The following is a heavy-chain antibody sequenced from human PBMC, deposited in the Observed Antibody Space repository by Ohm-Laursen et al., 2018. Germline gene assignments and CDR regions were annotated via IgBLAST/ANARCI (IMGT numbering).Heavy chain of an antibody. Sequence: RSLRLSCTASGFTFSRSGMHWVRQAPGKGLEWVALISYDGGNKYYADSVRGRFTISRVQSKNTVFLQMSSLRVDDTGIYYCARDDGQRLYDNYGMDVWGQGTTVTVSS. CDR2: ISYDGGNK. J-gene: IGHJ6*02. CDR1: GFTFSRSG. D-gene: IGHD4-17*01. CDR3: ARDDGQRLYDNYGMDV. V-gene: IGHV3-30*03.